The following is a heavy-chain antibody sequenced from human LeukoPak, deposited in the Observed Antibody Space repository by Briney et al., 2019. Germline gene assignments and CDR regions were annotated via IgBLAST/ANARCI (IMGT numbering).Heavy chain of an antibody. CDR1: GGSISSYY. D-gene: IGHD6-6*01. CDR2: IYYSGST. Sequence: PSETLSLTCTVSGGSISSYYWSWIRQPPGEGLEWIGYIYYSGSTNYNPSLKSRVTISVDTSKNQFSLKLSSVTAADTAVYYCARDAEYSSPFGYWGQGTLVTVSS. V-gene: IGHV4-59*01. CDR3: ARDAEYSSPFGY. J-gene: IGHJ4*02.